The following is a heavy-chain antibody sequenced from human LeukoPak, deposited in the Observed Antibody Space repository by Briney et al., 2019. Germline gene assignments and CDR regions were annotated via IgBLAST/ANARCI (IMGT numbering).Heavy chain of an antibody. CDR3: ARDPIFGYAVVTRFDY. Sequence: ASVKVSCKASGYTFTSYGISWVRQAPGQGLEWMGWISAYNGNTNYAQKLQGRVTMTTDTSTSTAYMELRSLRSDDMAVYYCARDPIFGYAVVTRFDYWGRGTLVTVSS. CDR1: GYTFTSYG. J-gene: IGHJ4*02. V-gene: IGHV1-18*03. D-gene: IGHD4-23*01. CDR2: ISAYNGNT.